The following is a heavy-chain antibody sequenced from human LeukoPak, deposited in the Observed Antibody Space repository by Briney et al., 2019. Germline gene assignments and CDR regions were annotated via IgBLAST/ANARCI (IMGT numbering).Heavy chain of an antibody. CDR1: GFTFSTYN. CDR3: ARDTESSGPEGYRNWFDP. CDR2: ISSSSNYK. D-gene: IGHD6-19*01. J-gene: IGHJ5*02. Sequence: GGSLRLSCVVSGFTFSTYNMHWVRQAPGKGLEWVSTISSSSNYKYYADSVKGRFTISRDNAKNSLYLQMNSLRAEDTAVYFCARDTESSGPEGYRNWFDPWGQGTLVTVSS. V-gene: IGHV3-21*01.